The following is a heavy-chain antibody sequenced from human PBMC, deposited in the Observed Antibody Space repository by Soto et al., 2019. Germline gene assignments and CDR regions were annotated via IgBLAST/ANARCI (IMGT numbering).Heavy chain of an antibody. CDR2: IKSKTESGTA. CDR1: GFTFTTAW. CDR3: TTDSYFTLKLVRFYN. Sequence: AGGGRRPARGASGFTFTTAWIKQVRPAPGKSLEWVGRIKSKTESGTADFAAPVRGKFAISRDDSKSMVYLKMNSLKTEDTAVYYCTTDSYFTLKLVRFYNWGLGTRFTVSS. D-gene: IGHD3-22*01. J-gene: IGHJ4*01. V-gene: IGHV3-15*07.